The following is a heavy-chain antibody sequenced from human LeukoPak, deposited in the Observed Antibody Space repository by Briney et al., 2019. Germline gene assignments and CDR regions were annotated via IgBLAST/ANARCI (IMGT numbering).Heavy chain of an antibody. CDR3: ARGIPTTIFGVVRRFDP. CDR2: INPNSGGT. Sequence: WASVKVSCKASGYTFTGYYVHWVRQAPGQGLEWMGWINPNSGGTNYAQKFQGRVTKTRDTSISTAYMELSRLRSDDTAAYYCARGIPTTIFGVVRRFDPWGQGTLVTVSS. V-gene: IGHV1-2*02. CDR1: GYTFTGYY. D-gene: IGHD3-3*01. J-gene: IGHJ5*02.